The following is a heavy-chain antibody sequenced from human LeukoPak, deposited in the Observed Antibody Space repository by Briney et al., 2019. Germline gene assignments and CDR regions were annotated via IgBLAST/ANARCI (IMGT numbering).Heavy chain of an antibody. Sequence: ASVKVSCKASGYTFTGYYMHWVRQAPGQGLEWMGWINPNSGGTNYAQKFQGRVTMTRDTSISTAYMELSRLRSDDTAVYYCARDNGYSSSWYSTVGFDPWGQGTLVTVSS. CDR3: ARDNGYSSSWYSTVGFDP. V-gene: IGHV1-2*02. CDR2: INPNSGGT. D-gene: IGHD6-13*01. J-gene: IGHJ5*02. CDR1: GYTFTGYY.